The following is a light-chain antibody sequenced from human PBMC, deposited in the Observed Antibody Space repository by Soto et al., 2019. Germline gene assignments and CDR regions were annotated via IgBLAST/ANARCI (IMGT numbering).Light chain of an antibody. CDR3: KKYNIAPLFT. Sequence: DIQMTQSPSSLSASVGDRVTITCRASQGISTYLAWYQQKPGKGPNLLLYAASALQSGVPSRFSGGGSGAAFTLTISSLHPEDVATYYCKKYNIAPLFTFGPGTKVEIQ. J-gene: IGKJ3*01. CDR1: QGISTY. V-gene: IGKV1-27*01. CDR2: AAS.